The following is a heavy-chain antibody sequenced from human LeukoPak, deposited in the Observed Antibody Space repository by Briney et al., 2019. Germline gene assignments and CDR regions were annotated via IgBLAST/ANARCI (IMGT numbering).Heavy chain of an antibody. CDR2: ISGSGGSI. J-gene: IGHJ4*02. V-gene: IGHV3-23*01. D-gene: IGHD6-19*01. CDR1: GFTFSSYE. CDR3: ATGYSSGWFWGLDY. Sequence: GGSLRLSCAASGFTFSSYEMNWVRQAPGKGLEWVSAISGSGGSIYYADSVKGRFTLSRDNSKNTLYLQMNSLRAEDTAVYYCATGYSSGWFWGLDYWGQGTLVTVSS.